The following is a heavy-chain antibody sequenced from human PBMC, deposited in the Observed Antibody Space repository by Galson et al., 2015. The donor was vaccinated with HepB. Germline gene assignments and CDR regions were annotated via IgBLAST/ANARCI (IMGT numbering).Heavy chain of an antibody. V-gene: IGHV3-30*02. CDR3: AKDFRTSSGWTFDY. J-gene: IGHJ4*02. CDR2: IRSDGSVK. D-gene: IGHD6-19*01. CDR1: GFTFSSYG. Sequence: LRLSCAASGFTFSSYGMDWVRQAPGKGLEWVTFIRSDGSVKYYADSVKGRFTISRDNSKNTLFLQMNSLRGEDTAVYYCAKDFRTSSGWTFDYWGQGTLVTVSS.